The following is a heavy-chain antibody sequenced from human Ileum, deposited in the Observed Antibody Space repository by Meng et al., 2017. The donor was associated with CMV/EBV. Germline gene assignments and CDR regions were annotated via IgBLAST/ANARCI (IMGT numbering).Heavy chain of an antibody. J-gene: IGHJ1*01. D-gene: IGHD5-24*01. CDR3: ASGRLQFTPSALQH. CDR1: GEPLNGFF. CDR2: VNNRGRT. V-gene: IGHV4-34*02. Sequence: VQLQQWGAGLLKPSETLPLTCAVSGEPLNGFFCSWIRQPPGRGLEWIGEVNNRGRTNYNPSLKSRLTISIDTSKRQLSLMVTSVTAADSAIYYCASGRLQFTPSALQHWGPGTLVTVSS.